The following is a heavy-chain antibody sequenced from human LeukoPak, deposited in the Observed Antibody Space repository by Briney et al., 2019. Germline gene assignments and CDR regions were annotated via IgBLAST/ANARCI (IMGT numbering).Heavy chain of an antibody. CDR3: SRYGSGFYFDY. J-gene: IGHJ4*02. Sequence: SEALSLTCTVSGVSISSYYWSWVRQPPGKGLEWIGYIYYSVSNNYNPFLKSRVTLSVETSKNQFSLTLSSVTAADTAVYYCSRYGSGFYFDYWGERTLVTVSS. CDR1: GVSISSYY. D-gene: IGHD3-10*01. V-gene: IGHV4-59*01. CDR2: IYYSVSN.